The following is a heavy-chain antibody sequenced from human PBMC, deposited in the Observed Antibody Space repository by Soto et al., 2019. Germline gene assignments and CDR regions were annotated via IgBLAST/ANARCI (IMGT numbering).Heavy chain of an antibody. D-gene: IGHD4-17*01. J-gene: IGHJ4*02. Sequence: PGGSLRLSCAASGFTLSNAWMSWVRQAPGKGLEWVGRIKSKIDGGTTDYAVPVKGRFTISRDDSKNTLYLQMNSLKTEDTAVYYCIPGLGDPGYWGQGTLVTVSS. V-gene: IGHV3-15*01. CDR1: GFTLSNAW. CDR3: IPGLGDPGY. CDR2: IKSKIDGGTT.